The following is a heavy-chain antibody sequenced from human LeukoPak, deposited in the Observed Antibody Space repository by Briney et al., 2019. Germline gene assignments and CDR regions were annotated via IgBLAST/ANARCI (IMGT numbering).Heavy chain of an antibody. CDR1: GFTFSSYA. CDR3: AKDIKAGWLGELLRGAFDI. J-gene: IGHJ3*02. CDR2: ISGSGGST. V-gene: IGHV3-23*01. Sequence: PGGSLRLSCAASGFTFSSYAMSWVRLAPGKGLEWVSGISGSGGSTYYADSVKGRFTISRDNAKNSLYLQMNSLRAEDTALYYCAKDIKAGWLGELLRGAFDIWGQGTMVTVSS. D-gene: IGHD3-10*01.